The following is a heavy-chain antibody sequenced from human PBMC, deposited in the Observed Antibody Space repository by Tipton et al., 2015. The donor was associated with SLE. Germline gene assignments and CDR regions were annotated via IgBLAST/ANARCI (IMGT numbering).Heavy chain of an antibody. D-gene: IGHD6-6*01. J-gene: IGHJ4*02. V-gene: IGHV3-48*01. CDR2: ISSSGSTI. CDR1: GFTFSSYS. CDR3: AKGSSSQYFDY. Sequence: GSLRLSCAASGFTFSSYSMNWVRQAPGKGLEWVSSISSSGSTIYYADSVKGRFTISRDNSKNTLYLQMNSLRAEDTAVYYCAKGSSSQYFDYWGQGTLVTVSS.